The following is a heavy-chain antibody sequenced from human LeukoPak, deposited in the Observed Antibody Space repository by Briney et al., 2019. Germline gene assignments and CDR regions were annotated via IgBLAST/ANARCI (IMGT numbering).Heavy chain of an antibody. Sequence: SQTLSLTCALSGDSLSGNSAAWSWFRQSPSRGLEWLGRTHCRSKWCYDYAVSVKSRITIIPDTSKNQFSLLLKSVTPEDTAVYFCARGLVGATPYDYWGQGTLVTVSS. CDR2: THCRSKWCY. CDR1: GDSLSGNSAA. CDR3: ARGLVGATPYDY. V-gene: IGHV6-1*01. J-gene: IGHJ4*02. D-gene: IGHD1-26*01.